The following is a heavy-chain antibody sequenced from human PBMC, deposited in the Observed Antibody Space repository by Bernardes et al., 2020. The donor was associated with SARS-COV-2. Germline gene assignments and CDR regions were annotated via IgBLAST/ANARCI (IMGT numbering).Heavy chain of an antibody. CDR2: ISWDGGTT. D-gene: IGHD3-16*01. Sequence: GSLRLSCAASGFTFDDYTMHWVRQAPGKGLEWVSLISWDGGTTYYADSVKGRFTISRDNSRNSLYLQMNSLRTEDTAFYYCAKLPSFQLWAGNNWFDPWGQGTPVTVSS. V-gene: IGHV3-43*01. CDR1: GFTFDDYT. CDR3: AKLPSFQLWAGNNWFDP. J-gene: IGHJ5*02.